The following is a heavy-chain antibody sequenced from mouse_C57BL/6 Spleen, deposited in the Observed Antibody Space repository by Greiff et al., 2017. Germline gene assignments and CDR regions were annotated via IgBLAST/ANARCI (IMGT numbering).Heavy chain of an antibody. D-gene: IGHD2-2*01. J-gene: IGHJ4*01. CDR1: GYTFTDYE. CDR3: TRWGYDEAYAMDC. Sequence: QVQLQQSGAELVRPGASVTLSCKASGYTFTDYEMHWVKQTPVHGLEWIGAIDPETGGTAYNQKFKGKAILTADKSSSTAYMELRSLTSEDSAVYYCTRWGYDEAYAMDCWGQGTSVTVSS. V-gene: IGHV1-15*01. CDR2: IDPETGGT.